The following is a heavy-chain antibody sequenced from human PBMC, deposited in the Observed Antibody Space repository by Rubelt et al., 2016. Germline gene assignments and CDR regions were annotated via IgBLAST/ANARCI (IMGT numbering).Heavy chain of an antibody. J-gene: IGHJ4*02. V-gene: IGHV1-2*06. CDR3: ARESSSGWYIDY. CDR2: IHPNSGGT. Sequence: QVQLVQPGAEVKKPGASVKVSCKASGYTFTGYYMHWVRQAPGQGLEWVGRIHPNSGGTNYAQKFQGRGTRTWDTSSTTAYMELSRLRSDDTAVFYCARESSSGWYIDYWGQGTLVTVSS. D-gene: IGHD6-19*01. CDR1: GYTFTGYY.